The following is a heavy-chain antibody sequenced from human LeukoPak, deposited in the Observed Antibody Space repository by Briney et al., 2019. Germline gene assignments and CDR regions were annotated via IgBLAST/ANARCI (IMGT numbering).Heavy chain of an antibody. Sequence: SETLSLTCAVYGGSFSGYYWSWIRQPPGKGLEWLGNIHYRGTTNYNPSLKSRVTLSLDSSKSQFALKVTSVTAADTAVYYCARHNGDKAPKYFDYWGQGTLVTVSS. D-gene: IGHD4-17*01. J-gene: IGHJ4*02. CDR1: GGSFSGYY. CDR3: ARHNGDKAPKYFDY. V-gene: IGHV4-34*01. CDR2: IHYRGTT.